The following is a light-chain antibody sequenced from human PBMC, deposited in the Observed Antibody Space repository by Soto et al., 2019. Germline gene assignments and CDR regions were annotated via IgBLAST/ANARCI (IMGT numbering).Light chain of an antibody. V-gene: IGKV3-20*01. CDR3: QHYDASPWT. Sequence: EIVLTQSPGTLSLSPGERATLSCRASQSISSNYVAWYQQKPGQAPRLLIYGAFARAAGIPGRFSGSASGTDFTLTISRLEPEDFAVYFCQHYDASPWTFGQGTNVELK. CDR1: QSISSNY. CDR2: GAF. J-gene: IGKJ1*01.